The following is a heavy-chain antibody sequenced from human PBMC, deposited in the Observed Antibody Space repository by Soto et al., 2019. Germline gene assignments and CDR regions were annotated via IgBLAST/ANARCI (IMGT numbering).Heavy chain of an antibody. Sequence: PSETLSLTCTVSGGSISSSSYYWGWIRQPPGKGLEWIGSIYYSGSTYYNPSLKSRVTISVDTSKNQFSLKLSSVTAADTAVYYCARPGSSIAARFDYYYGMDVWGQGTTVTVSS. CDR2: IYYSGST. V-gene: IGHV4-39*01. CDR1: GGSISSSSYY. J-gene: IGHJ6*02. D-gene: IGHD6-6*01. CDR3: ARPGSSIAARFDYYYGMDV.